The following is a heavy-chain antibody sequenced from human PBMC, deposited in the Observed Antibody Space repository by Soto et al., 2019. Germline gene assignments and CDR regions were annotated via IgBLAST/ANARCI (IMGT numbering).Heavy chain of an antibody. D-gene: IGHD3-3*01. V-gene: IGHV3-21*01. CDR1: GFTFSSYT. CDR3: ARAQEGDFWSGYSGLYYYGMDV. J-gene: IGHJ6*02. CDR2: ISTSSSYI. Sequence: GGSLRLSCAASGFTFSSYTMNWVRQAPGKGLEWVSSISTSSSYIYYADSVKGRFTISRDNAKNSLSLQMNSLRAEDTAIYYCARAQEGDFWSGYSGLYYYGMDVWGQGTTVTVSS.